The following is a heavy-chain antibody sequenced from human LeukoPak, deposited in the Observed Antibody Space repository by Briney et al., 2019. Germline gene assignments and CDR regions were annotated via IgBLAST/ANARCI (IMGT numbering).Heavy chain of an antibody. D-gene: IGHD3-22*01. V-gene: IGHV7-4-1*02. CDR1: GYTFSSFD. J-gene: IGHJ4*02. CDR3: ARGTMMTKNGLLY. CDR2: TNTNTGNP. Sequence: ASVKVSCKASGYTFSSFDINWVRQAPGQGLEWMGWTNTNTGNPTYAQGFTGRFVFSLDTSVSTAYLQISSLKAEDTAVYYCARGTMMTKNGLLYWGQGTLVTVSS.